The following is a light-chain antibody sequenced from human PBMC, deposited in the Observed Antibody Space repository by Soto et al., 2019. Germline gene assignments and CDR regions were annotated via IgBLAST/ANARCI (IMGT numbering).Light chain of an antibody. CDR1: QSVAYTSNKKTY. CDR2: WAS. V-gene: IGKV4-1*01. CDR3: QQYYTNSWS. J-gene: IGKJ1*01. Sequence: DIVLPQSPDSLAASLGERATINCKSSQSVAYTSNKKTYVAWYQQKAGQPPKMLIYWASIRESGVPDRFSGSGSGTDFTLTISSLQSEDVAVYYCQQYYTNSWSFGQGTKV.